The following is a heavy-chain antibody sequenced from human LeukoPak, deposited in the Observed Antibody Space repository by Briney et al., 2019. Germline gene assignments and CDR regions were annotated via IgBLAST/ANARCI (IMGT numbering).Heavy chain of an antibody. CDR2: IYYSGST. CDR3: ARGAGVDTAMDYDN. V-gene: IGHV4-59*01. J-gene: IGHJ4*02. Sequence: SETLSLTCTVSGGSISSYYWSWLRHPPGKGLEGIGYIYYSGSTNYNPSLKSRVTISVDTYKNQFSLKLSSVTAADTAVYYCARGAGVDTAMDYDNWGQGTLVTVSS. CDR1: GGSISSYY. D-gene: IGHD5-18*01.